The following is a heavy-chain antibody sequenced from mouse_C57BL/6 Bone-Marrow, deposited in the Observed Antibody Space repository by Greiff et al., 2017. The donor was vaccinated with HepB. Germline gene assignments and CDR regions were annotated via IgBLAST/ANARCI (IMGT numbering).Heavy chain of an antibody. CDR2: IWTGGGK. CDR3: ARGGRAFAY. J-gene: IGHJ3*01. V-gene: IGHV2-9-1*01. CDR1: GLSLTSYA. Sequence: QVKLMESGPGLVAPSQSLSITFTVSGLSLTSYAISWVRQPPGKGLEWLGVIWTGGGKNYNSALKSRLSISKDNSKCQVFLKMNSLQTDDTARYYCARGGRAFAYWGQGTLVTVSA.